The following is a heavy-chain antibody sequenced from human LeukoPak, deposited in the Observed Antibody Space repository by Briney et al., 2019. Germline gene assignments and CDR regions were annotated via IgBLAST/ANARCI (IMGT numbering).Heavy chain of an antibody. J-gene: IGHJ4*02. Sequence: GGSLRLSCAASGFTFSDDYMSWIRQAPGKGLEWLSCISSSGRTIYYADSVKGRFTISRDNAKNSLYLQMSSLRVEDTAVYYCARWRGGMGLLNPPYFDYWGLGTLVTVSS. V-gene: IGHV3-11*04. D-gene: IGHD3-3*01. CDR1: GFTFSDDY. CDR3: ARWRGGMGLLNPPYFDY. CDR2: ISSSGRTI.